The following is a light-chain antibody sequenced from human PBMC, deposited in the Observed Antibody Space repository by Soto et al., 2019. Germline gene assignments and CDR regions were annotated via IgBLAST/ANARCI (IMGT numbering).Light chain of an antibody. V-gene: IGKV1-5*03. CDR3: QQYNSYLWT. CDR2: KAS. J-gene: IGKJ1*01. Sequence: DIQMTQSPSTLSASVGDRVTITCRASQSIIRWLAWYQQKPGKAPRLLISKASSLESGDPSRFSGSGSGTEFTLTISSLQPDDFATYYCQQYNSYLWTFGQGTKVEIK. CDR1: QSIIRW.